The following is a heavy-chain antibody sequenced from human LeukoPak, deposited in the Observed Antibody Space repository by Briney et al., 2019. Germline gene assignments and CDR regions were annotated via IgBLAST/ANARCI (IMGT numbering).Heavy chain of an antibody. CDR1: GFTFSNSA. D-gene: IGHD3-10*01. CDR3: AKSRGSGTYYHPFDY. J-gene: IGHJ4*02. V-gene: IGHV3-30*18. CDR2: IPYDGSDK. Sequence: GRSLRLSCAASGFTFSNSAMHWVRQAPGKGLEWVAAIPYDGSDKYYADSVKDRFTISRDNSQNTLYLQMDSLRVEDTAVYHCAKSRGSGTYYHPFDYWGQGTLVTVSS.